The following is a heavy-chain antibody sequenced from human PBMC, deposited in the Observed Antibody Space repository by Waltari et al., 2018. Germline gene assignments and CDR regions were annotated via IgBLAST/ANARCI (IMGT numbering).Heavy chain of an antibody. V-gene: IGHV3-53*01. Sequence: DVQLVESGGGLIQPGGSLRLSCAASGITVSSNYINWVRQAPGRGLEWVSLITGGGTTYYADSAKGRFTISRDNTKNTFYLQMNSLRADDTAVYFCARDRGYYDNSGSPIGGMHYWGQGTLVTVSS. CDR3: ARDRGYYDNSGSPIGGMHY. J-gene: IGHJ4*02. D-gene: IGHD3-22*01. CDR2: ITGGGTT. CDR1: GITVSSNY.